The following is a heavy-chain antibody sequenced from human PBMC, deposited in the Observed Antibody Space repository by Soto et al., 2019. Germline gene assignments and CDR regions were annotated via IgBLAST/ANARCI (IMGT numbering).Heavy chain of an antibody. CDR2: IYYSGST. V-gene: IGHV4-31*03. CDR1: GGSISSGGYY. D-gene: IGHD3-22*01. CDR3: ARDLVTNYYDSSGPYSAYFDY. Sequence: SETLSLTCTVSGGSISSGGYYWSWIRQHPGKGLEWIGYIYYSGSTYYNPSLKSRVTISVDTSKNQFSLKLSSVTAADTAVYYCARDLVTNYYDSSGPYSAYFDYWGQGTLVTVSS. J-gene: IGHJ4*02.